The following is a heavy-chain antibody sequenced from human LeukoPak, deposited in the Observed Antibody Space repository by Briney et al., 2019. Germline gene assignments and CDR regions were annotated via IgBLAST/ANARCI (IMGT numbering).Heavy chain of an antibody. Sequence: SETLSLTCTVSGDSISAYYWTWIRQPPGKGLEWIGYVHATDSSNYNPSLKRRVTMSIDTSKNQFSLRLSSVTAADTAVYYCAGLWLGYYFDFWGQGTLVTVSS. CDR2: VHATDSS. J-gene: IGHJ4*02. D-gene: IGHD6-19*01. V-gene: IGHV4-4*09. CDR1: GDSISAYY. CDR3: AGLWLGYYFDF.